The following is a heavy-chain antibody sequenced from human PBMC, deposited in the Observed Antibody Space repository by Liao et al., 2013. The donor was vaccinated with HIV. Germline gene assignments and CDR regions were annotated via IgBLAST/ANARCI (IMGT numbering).Heavy chain of an antibody. D-gene: IGHD1-1*01. CDR3: ARVSPRTGGVYAFDI. CDR1: GGSISSYY. V-gene: IGHV4-4*07. Sequence: QVQLQESGPGLVKPSETLSLTCTVSGGSISSYYWSWIRQPAGRGLEYIGRMYTSGSTNYNPSLKSRVTVSVDTSRNQFSLNLISVTAADTAMYYCARVSPRTGGVYAFDIWGQGTMVVVSS. J-gene: IGHJ3*02. CDR2: MYTSGST.